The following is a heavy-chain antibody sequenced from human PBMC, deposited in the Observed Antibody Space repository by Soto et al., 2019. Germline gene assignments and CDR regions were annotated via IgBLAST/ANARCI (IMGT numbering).Heavy chain of an antibody. V-gene: IGHV1-69*13. CDR3: ARGDRGCSGYDYYYYYGMDV. D-gene: IGHD5-12*01. J-gene: IGHJ6*02. CDR2: IIPIFGTA. Sequence: GASVKVSCKASGGTFSSYAISWVRQAPGQGLEWMGGIIPIFGTANYAQKFQGRVTITADESTSTAYMELSGLRSEHTAVYYCARGDRGCSGYDYYYYYGMDVWGQGTTVTVSS. CDR1: GGTFSSYA.